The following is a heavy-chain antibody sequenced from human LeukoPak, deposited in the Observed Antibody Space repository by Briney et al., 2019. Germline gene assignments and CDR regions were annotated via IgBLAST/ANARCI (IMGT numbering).Heavy chain of an antibody. CDR2: IYSGGST. J-gene: IGHJ6*02. V-gene: IGHV3-66*01. Sequence: PGGSLRLSCAASGFTFSSYSMNWVRQAPGKGLEWVSVIYSGGSTYYADSVKGRFTISRDNSKNTLYLQMNSLRAEDTAVYYCARELATVTNRYYYYYYGMDAWGQGTTVTVSS. D-gene: IGHD4-17*01. CDR3: ARELATVTNRYYYYYYGMDA. CDR1: GFTFSSYS.